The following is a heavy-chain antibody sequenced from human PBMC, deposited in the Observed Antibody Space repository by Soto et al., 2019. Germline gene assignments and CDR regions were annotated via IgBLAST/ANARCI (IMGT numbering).Heavy chain of an antibody. CDR2: ISNRGDT. Sequence: PGGSLRLSCTASGFIVSDTYVNWVRQAPGKGLEWVSVISNRGDTHYADSVRGRFSLSRDISDNTLHLQMNNLRVEDTAVYYCAREPRYCLGGSCSITGDAYDICGQGTMVTVSS. J-gene: IGHJ3*02. CDR3: AREPRYCLGGSCSITGDAYDI. D-gene: IGHD2-15*01. CDR1: GFIVSDTY. V-gene: IGHV3-66*01.